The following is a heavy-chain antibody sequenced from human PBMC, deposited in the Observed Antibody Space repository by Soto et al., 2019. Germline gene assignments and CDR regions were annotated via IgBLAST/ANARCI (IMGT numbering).Heavy chain of an antibody. CDR1: RFTFSTYG. Sequence: LRLSCEASRFTFSTYGMHWVRQAPGKGLEWVAAMSHDGSHKYYGGSVKGRFTISRDNSKNTLSLEMNSLRRDDTAVYYCASCERFPRVGVDYYALDVWGQGTTVTVSS. CDR2: MSHDGSHK. D-gene: IGHD3-3*01. V-gene: IGHV3-30*03. J-gene: IGHJ6*02. CDR3: ASCERFPRVGVDYYALDV.